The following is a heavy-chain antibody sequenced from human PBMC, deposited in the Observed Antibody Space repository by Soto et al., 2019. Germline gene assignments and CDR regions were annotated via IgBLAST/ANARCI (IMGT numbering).Heavy chain of an antibody. CDR3: ARVFRCSGGSCYSDYMDV. Sequence: SETLSLTCTVSGGSISSYYWSWIRQPPGKGLEWIGYIYYSGSTNYNPSLKSRVTISVDTSKNQFSLKLSSVTAADTAVYYCARVFRCSGGSCYSDYMDVWGKGTTVTVSS. D-gene: IGHD2-15*01. J-gene: IGHJ6*03. CDR1: GGSISSYY. V-gene: IGHV4-59*01. CDR2: IYYSGST.